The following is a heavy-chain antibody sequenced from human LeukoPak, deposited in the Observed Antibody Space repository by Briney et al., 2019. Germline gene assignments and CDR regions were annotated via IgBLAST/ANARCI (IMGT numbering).Heavy chain of an antibody. CDR3: ARGRGGEIAGEDFDY. V-gene: IGHV4-34*01. Sequence: SETLSLTCAVYGGSFSGYYWSWIRQPPGKGLEWIGEINHSGSTNYNPSLKSRVTISVDTSKNQFSLKLSSVTAADTAVYYCARGRGGEIAGEDFDYWGQGTLVTVSS. CDR1: GGSFSGYY. CDR2: INHSGST. D-gene: IGHD2-21*01. J-gene: IGHJ4*02.